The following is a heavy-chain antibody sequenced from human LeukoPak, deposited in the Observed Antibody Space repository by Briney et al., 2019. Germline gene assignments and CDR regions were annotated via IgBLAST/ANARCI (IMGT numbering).Heavy chain of an antibody. CDR2: ISGSGDST. J-gene: IGHJ4*02. V-gene: IGHV3-23*01. CDR1: GFTFSSYA. Sequence: GGSLRLSCAASGFTFSSYAMSWVRQAPGKGLEWVSGISGSGDSTFYADSVKGRFTFSRDNSRNTLYLQMSSLRPEDTAVYYCTKWSGFGDDWGQGTLVTVSS. D-gene: IGHD3-10*01. CDR3: TKWSGFGDD.